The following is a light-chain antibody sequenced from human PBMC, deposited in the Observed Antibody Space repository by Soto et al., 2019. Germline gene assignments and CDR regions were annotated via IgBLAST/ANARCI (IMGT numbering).Light chain of an antibody. CDR1: QSVTIY. Sequence: EIVLTQSPATLSLSPGERATLSCRASQSVTIYLAWYQQKLGQAPRLLIYDASNRATGIPARFSGSGSGTDFTLTISSLEPEDFSVYYCQQRSNWPRNTFGQGTKLEIK. CDR3: QQRSNWPRNT. J-gene: IGKJ2*01. CDR2: DAS. V-gene: IGKV3-11*01.